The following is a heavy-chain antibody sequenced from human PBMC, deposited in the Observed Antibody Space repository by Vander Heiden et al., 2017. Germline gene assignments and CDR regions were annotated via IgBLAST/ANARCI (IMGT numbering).Heavy chain of an antibody. CDR1: GYSFTSYW. Sequence: EAQLVQSGAEVKKPGESLTISCKGSGYSFTSYWIGWVRQMPGKGLEWMGIIYPGDSDTRYSPAVQGQVTISADKSSSTAYLQRSRMKASDTAMYYGARAHYDSSGYFDYWVEGTLVAVYS. CDR2: IYPGDSDT. J-gene: IGHJ4*02. V-gene: IGHV5-51*01. D-gene: IGHD3-22*01. CDR3: ARAHYDSSGYFDY.